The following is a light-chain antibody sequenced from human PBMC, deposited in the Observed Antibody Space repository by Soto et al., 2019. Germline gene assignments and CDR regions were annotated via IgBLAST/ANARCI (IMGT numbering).Light chain of an antibody. CDR3: QTWGNGYSL. CDR2: LNSDGSH. CDR1: SGHSSYA. J-gene: IGLJ2*01. Sequence: QLVLTQSPSASASLGASVKLTCTLSSGHSSYAIAWHQQQPEKGPRYLMKLNSDGSHSKGDGIPDRFSGSSSGTERYLTISSLQSEDEADYYCQTWGNGYSLFGGGTKLTVL. V-gene: IGLV4-69*01.